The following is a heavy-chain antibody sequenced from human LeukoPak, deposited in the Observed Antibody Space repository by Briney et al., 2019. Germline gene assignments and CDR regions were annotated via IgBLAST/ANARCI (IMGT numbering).Heavy chain of an antibody. CDR3: ARGYDSSGYYYDY. CDR1: GGSFSGYY. V-gene: IGHV4-34*01. J-gene: IGHJ4*02. Sequence: SETLSLTCAVYGGSFSGYYWSWIRQPPGKGLEWIGEINHSGSTNYNPSLKSRVTIPVDTSKNQFSLKLSSVTAADTAVYYCARGYDSSGYYYDYWGQGTLVTVSS. CDR2: INHSGST. D-gene: IGHD3-22*01.